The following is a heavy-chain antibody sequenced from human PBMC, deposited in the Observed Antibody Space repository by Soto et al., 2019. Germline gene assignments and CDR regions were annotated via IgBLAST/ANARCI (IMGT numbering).Heavy chain of an antibody. CDR1: GFTFSSYA. V-gene: IGHV3-23*01. Sequence: GGSLRLSCAASGFTFSSYAMSWVRQAPGKGLEWVSAISGSGGSTYYADSVKGRFTISRDNSKNTLYLQMNSVRAEDTAVYYCAKEMNYGDYAEPNFDYWGQGTLVTVSS. J-gene: IGHJ4*02. CDR2: ISGSGGST. CDR3: AKEMNYGDYAEPNFDY. D-gene: IGHD4-17*01.